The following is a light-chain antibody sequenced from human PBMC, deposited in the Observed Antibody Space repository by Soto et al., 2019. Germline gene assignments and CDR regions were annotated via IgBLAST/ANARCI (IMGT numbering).Light chain of an antibody. CDR2: AAS. CDR1: QGISSY. Sequence: AIRMTQSPSSLSASTGDRVTITCRASQGISSYLAWYQQKPGKAPKLLIYAASTLQSGVPSRFSGSGSGTDFTLTFNCLQSEDFATYYCQQYYSYPRTFGQGTKVDIK. CDR3: QQYYSYPRT. J-gene: IGKJ1*01. V-gene: IGKV1-8*01.